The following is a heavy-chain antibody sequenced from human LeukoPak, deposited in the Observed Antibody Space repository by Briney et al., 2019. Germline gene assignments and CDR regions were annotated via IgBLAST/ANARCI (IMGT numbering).Heavy chain of an antibody. CDR2: IYSGGST. V-gene: IGHV3-66*01. Sequence: GGSLRLSCAASGFTFSSYAMSWVRQAPGKGLEWVSVIYSGGSTYYADSVKGRFTISRDNSKNTLYLQMNSLRAEDTAVYYCATGGKITVVQNWGQGTLVTVSS. D-gene: IGHD6-19*01. CDR1: GFTFSSYA. J-gene: IGHJ4*02. CDR3: ATGGKITVVQN.